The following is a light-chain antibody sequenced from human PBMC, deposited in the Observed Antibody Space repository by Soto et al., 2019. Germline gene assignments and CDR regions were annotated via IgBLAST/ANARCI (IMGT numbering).Light chain of an antibody. J-gene: IGKJ1*01. CDR2: GTS. CDR3: HEYNGWPRT. CDR1: QNISRS. V-gene: IGKV3-15*01. Sequence: EIVMTQSPVTLSVSPGERATLSCRASQNISRSLAWYQQKPGQGPSLLIYGTSTSAGAVPDRFSGGGSGTEFPLTITSLQSEDFAVYYCHEYNGWPRTFGQGSKVEN.